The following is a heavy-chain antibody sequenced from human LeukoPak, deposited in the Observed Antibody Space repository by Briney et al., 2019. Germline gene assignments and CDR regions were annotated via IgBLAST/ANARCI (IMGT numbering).Heavy chain of an antibody. Sequence: ASVKVSCKASGYTFTSYDINWVRQATGQGLEWMGWMNPNSGNTGYAQKFQGRVTMTRNTSISTAYMELSSPRSEDTAVYYCARVQSYYYGSGSAFDIWGQGTMVTVSS. D-gene: IGHD3-10*01. CDR1: GYTFTSYD. CDR3: ARVQSYYYGSGSAFDI. CDR2: MNPNSGNT. V-gene: IGHV1-8*01. J-gene: IGHJ3*02.